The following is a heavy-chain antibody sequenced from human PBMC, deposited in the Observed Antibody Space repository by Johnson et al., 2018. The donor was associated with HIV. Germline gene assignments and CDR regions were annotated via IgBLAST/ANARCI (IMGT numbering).Heavy chain of an antibody. CDR3: AKQLYDLNYDFWSGYPI. CDR2: ILYDGSNK. Sequence: QVQLVESGGGLVKPGKSLRLSCAASGFSFSDFYMSYIRQAPGKGLEWVAVILYDGSNKYYADSVKGRFTISRDNSKNTLYLTMNSLRAEDTAVYYCAKQLYDLNYDFWSGYPIWGQGTMVTVSS. V-gene: IGHV3-30*18. CDR1: GFSFSDFY. D-gene: IGHD3-3*01. J-gene: IGHJ3*02.